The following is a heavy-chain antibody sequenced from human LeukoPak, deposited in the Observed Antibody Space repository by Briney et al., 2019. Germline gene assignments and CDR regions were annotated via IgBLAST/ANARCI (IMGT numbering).Heavy chain of an antibody. D-gene: IGHD3-3*01. V-gene: IGHV3-21*01. CDR2: ISSSSSYI. Sequence: GGSLRLSCAASGFTFSSYSMNWVRQAPGKGLEWVSSISSSSSYIYYADSVKGRFTISRDNAKNSLYLQMNSLRAEDTAVYYCARAGYYDFWSGYLNFDYWGQGTLVTVSS. CDR3: ARAGYYDFWSGYLNFDY. CDR1: GFTFSSYS. J-gene: IGHJ4*02.